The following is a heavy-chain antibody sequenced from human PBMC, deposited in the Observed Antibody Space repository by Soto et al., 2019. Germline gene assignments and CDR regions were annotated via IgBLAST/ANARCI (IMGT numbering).Heavy chain of an antibody. CDR3: ARIITMIL. CDR1: GFTFSSYA. D-gene: IGHD3-22*01. J-gene: IGHJ4*02. CDR2: ISYDGSNK. Sequence: QVQLVESGGGVVQPGRSLRLSCAASGFTFSSYAMHWVRQAPGKGLEWVAVISYDGSNKYYADSVKGRFTISRDNSKNTLYLQMNSLRAEDTAVYYCARIITMILWGQGTLVTVSS. V-gene: IGHV3-30-3*01.